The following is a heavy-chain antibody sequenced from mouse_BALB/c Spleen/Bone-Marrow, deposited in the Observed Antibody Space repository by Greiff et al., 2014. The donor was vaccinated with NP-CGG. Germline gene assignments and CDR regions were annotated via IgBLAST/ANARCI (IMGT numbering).Heavy chain of an antibody. Sequence: EVMLVESGGGLVKPGGSLKLSCAASGFTFSSYAMSWVRQTPEKRLEWVATISSGGNYTYYPDSVKGRFTISRDNAKNTLYLQMSSLMSEDTAMYYYARYYGSSYDYWGQGTTLTVSS. CDR1: GFTFSSYA. D-gene: IGHD1-1*01. J-gene: IGHJ2*01. V-gene: IGHV5-9-1*01. CDR3: ARYYGSSYDY. CDR2: ISSGGNYT.